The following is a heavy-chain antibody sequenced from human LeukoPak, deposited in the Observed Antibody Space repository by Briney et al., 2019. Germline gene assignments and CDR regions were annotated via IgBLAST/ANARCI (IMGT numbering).Heavy chain of an antibody. Sequence: GGSLRLSCAASGFTFSSYAMNWVRQAPGKGLEWVSGISGSGGSTYYADSVKGRFTISRDNSKNTVYLQMNSLRAEDTAVYYCAKSPNYYHYLDVWGKGTTVTVSS. CDR3: AKSPNYYHYLDV. J-gene: IGHJ6*03. CDR2: ISGSGGST. CDR1: GFTFSSYA. V-gene: IGHV3-23*01.